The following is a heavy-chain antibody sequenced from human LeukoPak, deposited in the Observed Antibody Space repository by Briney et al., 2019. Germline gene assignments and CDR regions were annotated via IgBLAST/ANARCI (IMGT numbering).Heavy chain of an antibody. V-gene: IGHV1-3*01. CDR1: GYTFTSYA. CDR2: INAGNGNT. CDR3: AREIDRDGYNRFFDY. J-gene: IGHJ4*02. D-gene: IGHD5-24*01. Sequence: ASVKVSCKASGYTFTSYAMHWVRQAPGQRLEWMGWINAGNGNTKYSQKFQGRVTITRDTSASTAFMDLTSLRSEDTAIYYCAREIDRDGYNRFFDYWGQGTLVTVS.